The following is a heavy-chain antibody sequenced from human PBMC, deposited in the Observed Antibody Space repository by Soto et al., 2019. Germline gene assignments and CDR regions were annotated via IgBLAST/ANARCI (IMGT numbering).Heavy chain of an antibody. CDR1: GGSIGSYY. CDR3: ARDSLKGPFMDV. Sequence: SETLSLTCTVSGGSIGSYYWSWVGQPPGKGLEWIGYIYYSGSTNYNPSLKSRVTISVDTSKNQFSLKLSSVTAADTAVYYCARDSLKGPFMDVWGQGTTVTVSS. CDR2: IYYSGST. V-gene: IGHV4-59*01. J-gene: IGHJ6*02.